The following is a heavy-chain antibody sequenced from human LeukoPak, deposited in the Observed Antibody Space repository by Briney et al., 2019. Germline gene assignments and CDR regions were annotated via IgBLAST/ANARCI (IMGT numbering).Heavy chain of an antibody. J-gene: IGHJ4*02. Sequence: GGSLRLSCSASGLTFNKYYMNWVRQAPGKGLEWVSSITSNSANMYYGDSVKGRFTISGDNAKNSLYLQMNSLRAEDTAVYYCAREAYGSGNYPFDLWGQGTLVTVSS. CDR1: GLTFNKYY. V-gene: IGHV3-21*01. D-gene: IGHD3-10*01. CDR2: ITSNSANM. CDR3: AREAYGSGNYPFDL.